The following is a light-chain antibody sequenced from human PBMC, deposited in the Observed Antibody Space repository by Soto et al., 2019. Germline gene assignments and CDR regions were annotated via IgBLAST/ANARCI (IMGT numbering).Light chain of an antibody. CDR3: QQYSDLPMP. CDR2: GAS. V-gene: IGKV3-20*01. Sequence: ERGSRSCRASQSVKNNNLAWCQQNTGQAPRTLIYGASRRDTGIPDRFSGSASGTDFTLTISRLEPEEFEVYSGQQYSDLPMPFGQGTRLEI. J-gene: IGKJ5*01. CDR1: QSVKNNN.